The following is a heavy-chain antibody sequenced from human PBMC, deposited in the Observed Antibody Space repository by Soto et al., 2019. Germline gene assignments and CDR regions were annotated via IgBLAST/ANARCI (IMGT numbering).Heavy chain of an antibody. V-gene: IGHV3-21*01. D-gene: IGHD2-15*01. CDR1: GFTFSSYS. J-gene: IGHJ6*02. CDR2: ISSSSSYI. Sequence: GGSLRLSCAASGFTFSSYSMNWVRQAPGKGLEWVSSISSSSSYIYYADSVKGRFTISRDNAKHSLYLQMNSLRAEDTAVDYWARDLNRGCYRTSLPLYYDYVMDVWGQGSTVTV. CDR3: ARDLNRGCYRTSLPLYYDYVMDV.